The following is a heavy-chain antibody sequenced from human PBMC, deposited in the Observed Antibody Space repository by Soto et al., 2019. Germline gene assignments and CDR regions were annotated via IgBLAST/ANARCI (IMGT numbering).Heavy chain of an antibody. Sequence: ASVKVSCKASGYTFTSYGISWVRQAPGQGLEWMGWISAYNGNTNYAQKLQGRVTMTTDTSTSTAYMELRSLRSDDTAVYYCARDRVRQLGDYYYYYGMDVWGQGTTVTVSS. J-gene: IGHJ6*02. D-gene: IGHD6-6*01. CDR1: GYTFTSYG. CDR3: ARDRVRQLGDYYYYYGMDV. CDR2: ISAYNGNT. V-gene: IGHV1-18*01.